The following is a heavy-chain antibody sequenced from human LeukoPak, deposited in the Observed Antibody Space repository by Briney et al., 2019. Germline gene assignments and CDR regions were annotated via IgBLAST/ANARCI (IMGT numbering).Heavy chain of an antibody. J-gene: IGHJ4*02. V-gene: IGHV3-64*01. D-gene: IGHD6-19*01. Sequence: GGSLRLSCAASGFTFSSYAMHWVRQAPGKGLEYVSAISSNGGSTYYANSVKGRFTISRDNSKNTLYLQMGSLRAEDMAVYYCARGIAVAGTNIYFDYWGQGTLVTVSS. CDR3: ARGIAVAGTNIYFDY. CDR1: GFTFSSYA. CDR2: ISSNGGST.